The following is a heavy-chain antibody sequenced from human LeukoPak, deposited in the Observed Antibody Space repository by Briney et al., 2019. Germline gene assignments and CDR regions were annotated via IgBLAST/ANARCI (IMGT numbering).Heavy chain of an antibody. D-gene: IGHD3-3*01. V-gene: IGHV1-69*02. CDR2: IIPILGIA. Sequence: SVKVSCKASGGTFSSYTISWVRQAPGQGLEWMGRIIPILGIANYAQKFQGRVTITADKSTSAAYMELSSLRSEDTAVYYCATTIFGVVITDAFDIWGQGTMVTVSS. J-gene: IGHJ3*02. CDR3: ATTIFGVVITDAFDI. CDR1: GGTFSSYT.